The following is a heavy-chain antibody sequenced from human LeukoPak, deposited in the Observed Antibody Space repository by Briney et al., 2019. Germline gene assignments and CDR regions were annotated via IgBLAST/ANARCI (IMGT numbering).Heavy chain of an antibody. V-gene: IGHV4-39*07. Sequence: TSETLSLTCTVSGGSISSSSYYWGWIRQPPGKGLEWIGSIYYSGSTNYNPSLKSRVTISVDTSKNQFSLKLSSVTAADTAVYYCARELMYYDFWSGYYHPYYFDYWGQGTLVTVSS. CDR2: IYYSGST. D-gene: IGHD3-3*01. J-gene: IGHJ4*02. CDR1: GGSISSSSYY. CDR3: ARELMYYDFWSGYYHPYYFDY.